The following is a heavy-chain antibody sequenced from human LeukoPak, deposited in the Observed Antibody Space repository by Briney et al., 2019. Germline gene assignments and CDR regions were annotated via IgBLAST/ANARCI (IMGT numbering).Heavy chain of an antibody. D-gene: IGHD1-20*01. Sequence: SETLSLTCTVSGGSISSYYWSWIRQPPGKGLEWIGYIYYSGSTNYNPSLKSRVTISVDTSKNQFSLKLSSVTAADTAVYYCARGNWNQNWFDPWGQGTLVTVSS. CDR3: ARGNWNQNWFDP. V-gene: IGHV4-59*12. CDR1: GGSISSYY. J-gene: IGHJ5*02. CDR2: IYYSGST.